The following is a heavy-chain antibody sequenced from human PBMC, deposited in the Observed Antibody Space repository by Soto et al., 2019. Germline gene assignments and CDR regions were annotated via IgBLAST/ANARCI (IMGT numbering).Heavy chain of an antibody. V-gene: IGHV1-18*01. Sequence: QVHLLQSGAEVKKPGASVKVTCKASGYTFTSYGITWVRQAPGQGLEWMGWISAHNGNTDYAQKLQGGVIVTRDTSTSTAYMELRSLRSDDTAVYYCARGRYGDYWGQGALVTVSS. D-gene: IGHD1-1*01. CDR1: GYTFTSYG. CDR3: ARGRYGDY. J-gene: IGHJ4*02. CDR2: ISAHNGNT.